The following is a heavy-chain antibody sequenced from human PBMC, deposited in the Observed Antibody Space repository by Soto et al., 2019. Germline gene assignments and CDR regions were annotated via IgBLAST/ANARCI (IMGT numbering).Heavy chain of an antibody. CDR1: GYTFTDYY. D-gene: IGHD5-18*01. CDR3: TRENIENSDGLYDAFDI. CDR2: MNPKSGGA. V-gene: IGHV1-2*02. Sequence: ASVKVSCKTSGYTFTDYYTHWVRQAPGQGLEWMGWMNPKSGGAYFAQKFQGRVTLTRDTSIGTAYIEVNSPTSDDTAVYFCTRENIENSDGLYDAFDIWGQGTPVTFSS. J-gene: IGHJ3*02.